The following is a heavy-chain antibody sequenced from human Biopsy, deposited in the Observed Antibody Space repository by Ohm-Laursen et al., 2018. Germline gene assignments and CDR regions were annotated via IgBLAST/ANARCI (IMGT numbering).Heavy chain of an antibody. CDR2: IYYRGNT. J-gene: IGHJ4*02. CDR3: ARHGSQGYCTGGSCVDY. V-gene: IGHV4-39*01. D-gene: IGHD2-15*01. Sequence: SQTLSLTCTVSVGSISSNYYYWGWIRQPPGKGLEWIGSIYYRGNTNYNPSLKSRVTISVDTSKNLFSLKLSSTTAADTAVFYCARHGSQGYCTGGSCVDYWGQGALVTVSS. CDR1: VGSISSNYYY.